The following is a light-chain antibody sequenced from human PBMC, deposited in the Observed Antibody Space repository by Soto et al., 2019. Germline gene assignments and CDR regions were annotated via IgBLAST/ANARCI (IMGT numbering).Light chain of an antibody. CDR1: QSISGW. J-gene: IGKJ2*02. Sequence: DIQMTQSPSTLSASVGDRVTITCRASQSISGWLAWYQQKPGKAPNLLIYDASNLETGVPSRFSGSGSGTEFSLTISGLQPDDFATYYCQQFNTAPMCAFGQGTKLEIK. CDR2: DAS. V-gene: IGKV1-5*01. CDR3: QQFNTAPMCA.